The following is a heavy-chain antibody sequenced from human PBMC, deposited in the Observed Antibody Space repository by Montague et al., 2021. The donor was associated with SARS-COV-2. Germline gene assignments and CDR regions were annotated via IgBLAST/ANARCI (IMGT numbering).Heavy chain of an antibody. V-gene: IGHV4-59*12. J-gene: IGHJ6*02. CDR1: GGSISTYY. D-gene: IGHD3-3*01. CDR2: TSYSGST. Sequence: SETLSLTCSVSGGSISTYYWSWIRRSPGKGLECIGYTSYSGSTDYNPSLKSRVTISIDTSKNQFSLKLSSVTAADTAVYYCARWGEYYDSPYYYYAMDVWGQGTTVTVSS. CDR3: ARWGEYYDSPYYYYAMDV.